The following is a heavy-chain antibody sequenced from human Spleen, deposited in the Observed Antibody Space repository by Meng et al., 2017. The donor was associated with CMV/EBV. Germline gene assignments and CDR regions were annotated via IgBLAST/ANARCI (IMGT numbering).Heavy chain of an antibody. Sequence: GGSLRLSCGASGFTFSSYAMSWVRQTPGKGLEWVSSISSSSTYLYYADSLKGRFTISRDNAKNSLYLLMNSLRVEDTAVYYCAKGSETGPGRFEFWGQGALVTVSS. V-gene: IGHV3-21*01. CDR1: GFTFSSYA. J-gene: IGHJ4*02. CDR2: ISSSSTYL. D-gene: IGHD1-1*01. CDR3: AKGSETGPGRFEF.